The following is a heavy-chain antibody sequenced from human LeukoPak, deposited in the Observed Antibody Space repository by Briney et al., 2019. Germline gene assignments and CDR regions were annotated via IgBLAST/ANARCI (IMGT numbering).Heavy chain of an antibody. CDR1: GGSISSYY. CDR3: ARGVEDIVVVPGNWSDP. V-gene: IGHV4-4*07. D-gene: IGHD2-2*01. CDR2: IYTSGST. Sequence: SETLSLTCTVSGGSISSYYWSWIRQPAGKELEWIGRIYTSGSTNYNPSLKSRVTMSVDTSKNQFSLKLSSVTAADTAVYYCARGVEDIVVVPGNWSDPWGQGTLVTVSS. J-gene: IGHJ5*02.